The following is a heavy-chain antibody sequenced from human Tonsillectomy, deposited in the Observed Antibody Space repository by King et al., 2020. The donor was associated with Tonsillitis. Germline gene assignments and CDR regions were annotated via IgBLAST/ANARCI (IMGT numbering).Heavy chain of an antibody. V-gene: IGHV3-30-3*01. CDR1: GFTFSSYA. CDR3: ARVSLEVSEWIVGSKYSAHYGMDV. CDR2: ISYDGTNK. D-gene: IGHD3-3*01. J-gene: IGHJ6*02. Sequence: VQLVESGGGVVQPGRSLRLSCAASGFTFSSYAFHWVRQAPGKGLEWVAVISYDGTNKYYADSVGGRFTISRDNSKNTLYLRMNSLRAEDTAVYYCARVSLEVSEWIVGSKYSAHYGMDVWGQGATVTVSS.